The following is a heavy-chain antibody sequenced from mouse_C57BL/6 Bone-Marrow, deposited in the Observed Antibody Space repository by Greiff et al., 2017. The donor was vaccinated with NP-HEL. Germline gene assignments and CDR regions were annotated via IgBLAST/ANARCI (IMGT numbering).Heavy chain of an antibody. V-gene: IGHV3-6*01. D-gene: IGHD1-1*01. CDR2: ISYDGSN. Sequence: EVQLQQSGPGLVKPSQSLSLTCSVTGYSITSGYYWNWIRQFPGNKLEWMGYISYDGSNNYNPSLKNRISITRDTSKNQFFLKLNSVTTEDTATYYCARELYGSSSYAMDYWGQGTSVTVSS. CDR3: ARELYGSSSYAMDY. CDR1: GYSITSGYY. J-gene: IGHJ4*01.